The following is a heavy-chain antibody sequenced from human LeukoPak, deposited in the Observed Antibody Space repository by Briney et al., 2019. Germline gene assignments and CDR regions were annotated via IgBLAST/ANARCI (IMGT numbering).Heavy chain of an antibody. CDR1: GFTVSTNY. V-gene: IGHV3-53*01. CDR3: AREFGCYLDY. D-gene: IGHD3-22*01. J-gene: IGHJ4*02. Sequence: GSLRLSCAACGFTVSTNYMSWVRQAPGRGLEWVSIIYTGGDTYYADSVKGRFTVSRDNSKNTLYLQMNSLRAEDTAVYYCAREFGCYLDYWGQGTLVTVSS. CDR2: IYTGGDT.